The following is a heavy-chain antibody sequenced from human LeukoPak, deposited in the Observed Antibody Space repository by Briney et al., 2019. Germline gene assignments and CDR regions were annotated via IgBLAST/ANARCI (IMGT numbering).Heavy chain of an antibody. Sequence: SSETLSLTCTASGGSISGYYWSWVRQPPLKGLEWIGYIYSSGITRYSPSLKSRLTISVDTSKNQFSLRLSSVTAADTALYYCARLATDSDILTGSDYWGQGTLVTVSS. CDR2: IYSSGIT. V-gene: IGHV4-59*08. CDR3: ARLATDSDILTGSDY. D-gene: IGHD3-9*01. CDR1: GGSISGYY. J-gene: IGHJ4*02.